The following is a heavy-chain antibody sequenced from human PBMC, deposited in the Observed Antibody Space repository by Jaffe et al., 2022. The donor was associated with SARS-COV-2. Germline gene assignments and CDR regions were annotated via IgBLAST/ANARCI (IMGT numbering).Heavy chain of an antibody. J-gene: IGHJ4*02. D-gene: IGHD6-19*01. CDR3: AKDIGPLAVAGSD. CDR2: ISWNSGAL. Sequence: EVQLVESGGGLVQPGRSLRLSCAASGFKFDGYAMHWVRQAPGKGLEWVSGISWNSGALGYADSVKGRFSISRDNAKNSLYLQMNSLRAEDTAFYYCAKDIGPLAVAGSDWGQGTLVTVSS. V-gene: IGHV3-9*01. CDR1: GFKFDGYA.